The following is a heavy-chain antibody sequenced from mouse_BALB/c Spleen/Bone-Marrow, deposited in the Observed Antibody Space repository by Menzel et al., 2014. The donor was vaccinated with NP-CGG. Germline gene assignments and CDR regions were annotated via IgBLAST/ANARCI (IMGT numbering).Heavy chain of an antibody. Sequence: QVQLKQSGTEFVMPGASVKMSCKASGYAFTDRWIHWVKQRPGQGLEWIGAIDTSDSYTNYNQKFKGKATLTVDESSSTAYIHISSLSYDDSAVYYCTRGRDDISLDYWGQRTSVTVSS. J-gene: IGHJ4*01. V-gene: IGHV1-69*01. CDR2: IDTSDSYT. CDR1: GYAFTDRW. CDR3: TRGRDDISLDY. D-gene: IGHD2-3*01.